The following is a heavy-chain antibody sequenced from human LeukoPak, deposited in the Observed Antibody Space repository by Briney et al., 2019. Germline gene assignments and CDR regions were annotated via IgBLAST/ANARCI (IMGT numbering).Heavy chain of an antibody. CDR3: EKMGVSAKWYFDL. CDR2: ISSSGSLI. D-gene: IGHD3-16*01. V-gene: IGHV3-21*01. Sequence: GGSLRLSCTASESTFSSFPMSWVRQAPGRGLEWISSISSSGSLIYYADSLKGRITVSRDNAKNSLYVQMNSLRAEDTAVYYCEKMGVSAKWYFDLGGRDPVVTVPS. CDR1: ESTFSSFP. J-gene: IGHJ2*01.